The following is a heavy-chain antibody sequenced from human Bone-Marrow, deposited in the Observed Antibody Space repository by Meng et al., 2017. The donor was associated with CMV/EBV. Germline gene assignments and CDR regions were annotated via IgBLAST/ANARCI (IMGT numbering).Heavy chain of an antibody. D-gene: IGHD1-26*01. CDR3: ARASVGSNIREEDY. J-gene: IGHJ4*02. CDR2: IYYSGST. V-gene: IGHV4-39*01. Sequence: SETLSLTCTVSGGSISSSSYYWGWIRQPPGKGLEWIGSIYYSGSTYYNPSLKSRVTISVDTSKNQFSLKLSSVTAADTAVYYCARASVGSNIREEDYWGQGTLVTVSS. CDR1: GGSISSSSYY.